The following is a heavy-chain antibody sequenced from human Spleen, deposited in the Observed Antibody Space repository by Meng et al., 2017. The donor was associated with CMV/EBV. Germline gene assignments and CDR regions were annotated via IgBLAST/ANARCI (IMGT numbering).Heavy chain of an antibody. CDR3: ARVGPGTTTDY. Sequence: CKSSGYPFSDSFMHWVRQAPGQGLEYMVVFNPMGDTPTSAQKFQGRLILTRDASRNTIYMHLSSLTSEDTAVYYCARVGPGTTTDYWGQGTLVTVSS. CDR1: GYPFSDSF. J-gene: IGHJ4*02. D-gene: IGHD1/OR15-1a*01. CDR2: FNPMGDTP. V-gene: IGHV1-46*01.